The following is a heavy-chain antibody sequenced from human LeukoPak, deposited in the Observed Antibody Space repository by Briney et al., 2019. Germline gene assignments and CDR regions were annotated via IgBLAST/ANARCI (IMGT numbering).Heavy chain of an antibody. CDR3: ARALNPLPGTYYFDY. V-gene: IGHV4-4*07. Sequence: KPSETLSLTCTVSGASINSHYGSWIRQPAGKGLEWIGRIYISGSTNYNSSLQSRVTMSVDTSKNQFSLKLSSVTAADTAVYYCARALNPLPGTYYFDYWGQGTLVTVSS. D-gene: IGHD2-15*01. CDR1: GASINSHY. CDR2: IYISGST. J-gene: IGHJ4*02.